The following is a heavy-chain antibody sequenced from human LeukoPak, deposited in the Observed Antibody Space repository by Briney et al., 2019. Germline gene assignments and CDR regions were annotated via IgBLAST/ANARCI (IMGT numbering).Heavy chain of an antibody. J-gene: IGHJ4*02. CDR1: GGSVSSDY. CDR3: ARGISSGWSRAVGY. D-gene: IGHD6-19*01. CDR2: IYNSGTT. Sequence: SETLSLTCTVSGGSVSSDYWNWIRQPPGKGLEWIGYIYNSGTTNYNPSLKSRVTISVDTSKNQFSLKLTSVTTADTAVYYCARGISSGWSRAVGYWGQGTLVTVSS. V-gene: IGHV4-59*02.